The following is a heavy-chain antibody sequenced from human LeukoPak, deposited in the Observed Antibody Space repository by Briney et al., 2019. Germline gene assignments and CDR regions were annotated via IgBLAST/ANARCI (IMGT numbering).Heavy chain of an antibody. CDR2: IYYSGST. CDR1: GGSISSYY. Sequence: SETLSLTCTVSGGSISSYYWSWIRQPPGKGLEWIGYIYYSGSTNYNPSLKSRVTISVNTSKNQFSLELSSVTAADTAVYYCARDYYYDSRFDPWGQGTLVTVSS. D-gene: IGHD3-22*01. CDR3: ARDYYYDSRFDP. V-gene: IGHV4-59*01. J-gene: IGHJ5*02.